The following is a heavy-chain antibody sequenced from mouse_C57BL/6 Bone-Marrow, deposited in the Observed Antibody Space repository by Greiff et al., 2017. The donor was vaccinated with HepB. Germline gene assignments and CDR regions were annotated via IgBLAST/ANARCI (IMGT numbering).Heavy chain of an antibody. Sequence: QVQLQQSGAELVKPGASVKLSCKASGYTFTSYWMHWVKQRPGQGLEWIGMIHPNSGSTNYNEKFKSKATLTVDKSSSTAYMQLSSLTSEDSAVYYCARFLNWWYFDVWGTGTTVTVSS. D-gene: IGHD4-1*01. CDR2: IHPNSGST. J-gene: IGHJ1*03. V-gene: IGHV1-64*01. CDR3: ARFLNWWYFDV. CDR1: GYTFTSYW.